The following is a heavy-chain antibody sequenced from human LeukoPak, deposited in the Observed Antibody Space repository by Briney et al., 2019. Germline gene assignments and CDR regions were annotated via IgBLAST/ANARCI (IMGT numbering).Heavy chain of an antibody. CDR2: ISGSGGST. CDR3: ANPDFWGLRPPYFDY. Sequence: PGGSLRLSCAASGFTFSSYAMSWVRQAPGKGLEWVSAISGSGGSTYYADSVKGRFTISRDNSKNTLYLQMNSLRAEDTAVYYCANPDFWGLRPPYFDYWGQGTLVTVSS. V-gene: IGHV3-23*01. J-gene: IGHJ4*02. CDR1: GFTFSSYA. D-gene: IGHD3-3*01.